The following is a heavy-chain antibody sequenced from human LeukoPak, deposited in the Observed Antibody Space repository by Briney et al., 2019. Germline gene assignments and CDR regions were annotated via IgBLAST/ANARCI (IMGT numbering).Heavy chain of an antibody. CDR3: ARDGNIVVVTDGMDV. CDR2: ISAYNGNT. V-gene: IGHV1-18*01. D-gene: IGHD2-21*02. CDR1: GYTFTSYG. Sequence: ASVKVSCKASGYTFTSYGISWVRQAPGQGLEWMGWISAYNGNTNYAQKLQGRVTMTTDTSTSTAYMELRSLRSDDTAVYYCARDGNIVVVTDGMDVWGQGTTVTVSS. J-gene: IGHJ6*02.